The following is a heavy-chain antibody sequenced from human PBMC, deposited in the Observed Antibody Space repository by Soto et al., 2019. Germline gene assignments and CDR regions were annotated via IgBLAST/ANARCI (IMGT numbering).Heavy chain of an antibody. J-gene: IGHJ3*02. CDR3: AKDWYCSSTSCHAPFDI. D-gene: IGHD2-2*01. V-gene: IGHV3-23*01. CDR1: GFTFSSYA. Sequence: PGGSLRLSCAASGFTFSSYAMSWVRQAPGKGLEWVSAISGSGGSTYYADSVKGRFTISRDNSKNTLYLQMNSLRAEDTAVYYCAKDWYCSSTSCHAPFDIWGQGTMVTVSS. CDR2: ISGSGGST.